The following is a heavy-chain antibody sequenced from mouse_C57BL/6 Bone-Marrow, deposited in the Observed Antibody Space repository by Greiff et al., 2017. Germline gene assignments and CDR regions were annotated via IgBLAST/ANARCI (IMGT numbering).Heavy chain of an antibody. CDR3: ARVGYDYGSRTTYYDAMDY. V-gene: IGHV1-55*01. J-gene: IGHJ4*01. CDR2: IYPGSGST. CDR1: GYTFTSYW. D-gene: IGHD1-1*01. Sequence: QVQLQQPGAELVKPGASVKMSCKASGYTFTSYWITWVKQRPGQGLEWIGDIYPGSGSTNYKEKFKSKATLTVDTSSSTAYMQLSSLTSEDSAVYYCARVGYDYGSRTTYYDAMDYWGQGTSVTVSS.